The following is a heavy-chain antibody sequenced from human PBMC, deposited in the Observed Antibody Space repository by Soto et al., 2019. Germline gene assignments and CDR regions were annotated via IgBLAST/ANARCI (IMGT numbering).Heavy chain of an antibody. J-gene: IGHJ6*03. V-gene: IGHV1-18*01. Sequence: ASVKVSCKASGYTFTSYGISWVRQAPGQGLEWMGWISAYNGNTNYAQKLQGRVAMTTDTSTSTAYMELRSLRSDATAVYYCARCGTMVPWDYYYMDVWGKGTTVTVSS. CDR2: ISAYNGNT. CDR1: GYTFTSYG. D-gene: IGHD1-1*01. CDR3: ARCGTMVPWDYYYMDV.